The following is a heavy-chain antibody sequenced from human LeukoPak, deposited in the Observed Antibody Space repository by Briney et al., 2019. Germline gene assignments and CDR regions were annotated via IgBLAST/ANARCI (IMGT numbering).Heavy chain of an antibody. J-gene: IGHJ4*02. CDR3: ARLGGYYDPPGY. CDR1: GGSISSSTYY. V-gene: IGHV4-39*01. CDR2: IHYSGST. Sequence: PSGTLSLTCAVSGGSISSSTYYWGWIRQPPGKGLEWIGTIHYSGSTYYNPSLKSRVTISVDTSKNQFSLKLNSVTAADTAVYYCARLGGYYDPPGYWGQGTLVIVSS. D-gene: IGHD3-22*01.